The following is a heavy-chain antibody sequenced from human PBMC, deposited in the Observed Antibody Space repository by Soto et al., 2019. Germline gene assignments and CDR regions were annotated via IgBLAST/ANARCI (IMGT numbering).Heavy chain of an antibody. J-gene: IGHJ6*03. D-gene: IGHD1-1*01. CDR1: GGSISSYY. Sequence: SETLSLTCTVSGGSISSYYWSWIRQPPGKGLEWIGYIYYSGSTNYNPSLKSRVTISVDTSKNQFSLKLSSVTAADTAVYYCARDRLLDNWNDGKTREGDYYYYYMDVWGKGTTVTVSS. V-gene: IGHV4-59*01. CDR3: ARDRLLDNWNDGKTREGDYYYYYMDV. CDR2: IYYSGST.